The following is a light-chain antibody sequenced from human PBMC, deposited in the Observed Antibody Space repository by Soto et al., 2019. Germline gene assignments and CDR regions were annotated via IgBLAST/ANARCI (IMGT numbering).Light chain of an antibody. V-gene: IGLV8-61*01. CDR2: STN. CDR3: ALYVGSGTVV. CDR1: SASVLTSYY. Sequence: QTVVSQEPSFSVSPGETVTLTCGLTSASVLTSYYPSWYQQTPGQAPRTLIYSTNIRSSGVPDRFSGSILGNKAALTITGAQADDESDYYCALYVGSGTVVFGGRTKLTVL. J-gene: IGLJ2*01.